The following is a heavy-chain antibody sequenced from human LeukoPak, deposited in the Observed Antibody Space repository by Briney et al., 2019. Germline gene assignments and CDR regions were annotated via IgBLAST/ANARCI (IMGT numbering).Heavy chain of an antibody. D-gene: IGHD2-2*01. V-gene: IGHV4-61*02. CDR1: GGSISSGSYY. Sequence: SQTLSLTCTVSGGSISSGSYYWSWIRQPAGKGLEWIGRIYTSGSTNYNPSLKSRVTISVDTSKNQFSLKLSSVTAADTAVYYCARSGKYCSSTSCYRKFDNWGQGTLVTVSS. J-gene: IGHJ4*02. CDR3: ARSGKYCSSTSCYRKFDN. CDR2: IYTSGST.